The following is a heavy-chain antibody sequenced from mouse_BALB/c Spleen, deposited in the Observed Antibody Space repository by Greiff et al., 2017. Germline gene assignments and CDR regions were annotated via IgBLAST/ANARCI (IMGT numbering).Heavy chain of an antibody. CDR1: GYTFTSYV. V-gene: IGHV1-14*01. CDR2: INPYNDGT. J-gene: IGHJ1*01. D-gene: IGHD1-1*01. CDR3: ARLEYYGSSYYFYWYFDV. Sequence: EVQLQQSGPELVKPGASVKMSCKASGYTFTSYVMHWVKQKPGQGLEWIGYINPYNDGTKYNEKFKGKATLTSDKSSSTAYMELSSLTSEDSAVYYCARLEYYGSSYYFYWYFDVWGAGTTVTVSS.